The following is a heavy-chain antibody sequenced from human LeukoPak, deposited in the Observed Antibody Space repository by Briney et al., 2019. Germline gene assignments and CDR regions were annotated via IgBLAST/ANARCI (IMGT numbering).Heavy chain of an antibody. CDR3: ARGYAGIDPHMDV. CDR2: INSDGNST. V-gene: IGHV3-74*01. CDR1: GFTFSSYC. D-gene: IGHD1-26*01. J-gene: IGHJ6*03. Sequence: GGSLRLSCAASGFTFSSYCMHWVRQAPGKGLVWVSRINSDGNSTSYADSVKGRFTISRDNAKNTQYLQMNSLRAEDTAVYYCARGYAGIDPHMDVWGKGTTVTVSS.